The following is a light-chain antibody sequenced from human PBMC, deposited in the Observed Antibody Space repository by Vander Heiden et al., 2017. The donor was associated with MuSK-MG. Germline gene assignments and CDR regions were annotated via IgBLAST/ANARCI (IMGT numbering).Light chain of an antibody. Sequence: QPAPTQPPSVSGPPGQSVTISCTGTSSDVGAYNYVSWYQHHPGNAPRLLIYEATKRPSGVPDRFSGSKSGDTASLTVSGLQDEDEADYYCGSYAGSNNLLFGGGTKLTVL. CDR1: SSDVGAYNY. V-gene: IGLV2-8*01. J-gene: IGLJ3*02. CDR2: EAT. CDR3: GSYAGSNNLL.